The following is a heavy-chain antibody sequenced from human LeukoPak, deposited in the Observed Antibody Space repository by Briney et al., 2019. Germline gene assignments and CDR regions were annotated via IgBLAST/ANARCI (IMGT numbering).Heavy chain of an antibody. CDR2: IYYSGST. V-gene: IGHV4-31*03. CDR3: ARESYCSGGRCYLIANDAFDI. J-gene: IGHJ3*02. D-gene: IGHD2-15*01. Sequence: PSETLSLTCTVSGGSISSGGYYWSWIRQHPGKGLEWIGYIYYSGSTYYNPSLKSRVTISVDTSKNQFSLKLSSVTAADTAVYYCARESYCSGGRCYLIANDAFDIWGQGTMVTVSS. CDR1: GGSISSGGYY.